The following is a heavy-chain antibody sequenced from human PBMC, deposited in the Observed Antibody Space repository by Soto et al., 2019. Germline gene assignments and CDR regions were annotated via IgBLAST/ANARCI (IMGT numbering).Heavy chain of an antibody. CDR2: ISYDGRNK. Sequence: PGGSLRLSCAASGFTFSSYGMHWVRQAPGKGLEWVAVISYDGRNKYYADAVKGRFTISRDNSKNTLYLQMSSLRAEDTAVYYCARDKSYYDFWSGYYYYYGMDVWGQGTTVTVSS. D-gene: IGHD3-3*01. J-gene: IGHJ6*02. V-gene: IGHV3-30*03. CDR3: ARDKSYYDFWSGYYYYYGMDV. CDR1: GFTFSSYG.